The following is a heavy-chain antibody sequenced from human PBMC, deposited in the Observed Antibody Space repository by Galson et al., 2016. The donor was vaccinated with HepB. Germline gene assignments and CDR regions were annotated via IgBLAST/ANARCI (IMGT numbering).Heavy chain of an antibody. J-gene: IGHJ5*02. V-gene: IGHV4-61*08. D-gene: IGHD3-22*01. CDR2: IHNSGST. Sequence: SETLSLTCTVSSGSVSSGGYYWSWIRQPPGKGLEWIGYIHNSGSTNYNPSLKSRVTISIDTSKNQFFLKLTSVTAADTAVYYCARQDWYDRRFDPWGQGTLVTVSS. CDR1: SGSVSSGGYY. CDR3: ARQDWYDRRFDP.